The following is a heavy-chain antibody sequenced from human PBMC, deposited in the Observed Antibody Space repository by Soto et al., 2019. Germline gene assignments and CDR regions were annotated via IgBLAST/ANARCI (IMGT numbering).Heavy chain of an antibody. CDR3: ARVAGFGELSSWFDP. J-gene: IGHJ5*02. V-gene: IGHV4-59*01. CDR2: IYYSGST. CDR1: GGSISSYY. Sequence: SETLSLTCTVSGGSISSYYWSWIRQPPGKGLEWIGYIYYSGSTNYNPSLKSRVTISVDTSKNQFSPKLSSVTAADTAVYYCARVAGFGELSSWFDPWGQGTLVTVSS. D-gene: IGHD3-10*01.